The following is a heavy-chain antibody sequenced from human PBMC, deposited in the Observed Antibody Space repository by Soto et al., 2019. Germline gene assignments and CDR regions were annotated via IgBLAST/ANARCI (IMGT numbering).Heavy chain of an antibody. CDR1: GFTFSSYW. V-gene: IGHV3-74*01. CDR3: ARDRAGVGCSSTSCYYSAFDI. Sequence: GGSLRLSCAASGFTFSSYWMHWVRRAPGKGLVWVSRINSDGSSTSYADSVKGRFTISRDNAKNTLYLQMNSLRAEDTAVYYCARDRAGVGCSSTSCYYSAFDIWGQGTMATVSS. CDR2: INSDGSST. J-gene: IGHJ3*02. D-gene: IGHD2-2*01.